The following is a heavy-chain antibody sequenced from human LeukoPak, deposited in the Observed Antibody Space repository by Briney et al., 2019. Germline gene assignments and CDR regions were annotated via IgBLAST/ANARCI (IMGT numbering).Heavy chain of an antibody. Sequence: PGGSLRLCCAASGFTFSSYWMSWVRQAPGKGLEWVANIKQDGSEKYYVDSVKGRFTISRDNAKNSLYLQMNSLRAEDTALYYCARGYGSGEDGDYWGQGTLVTVSS. J-gene: IGHJ4*02. CDR3: ARGYGSGEDGDY. CDR2: IKQDGSEK. CDR1: GFTFSSYW. D-gene: IGHD3-10*01. V-gene: IGHV3-7*05.